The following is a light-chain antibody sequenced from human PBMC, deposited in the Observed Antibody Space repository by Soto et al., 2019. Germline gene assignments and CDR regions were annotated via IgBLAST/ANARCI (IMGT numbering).Light chain of an antibody. J-gene: IGKJ2*01. CDR1: QSLSNN. Sequence: EIVMTQSPATLSVSPGERATLSCRASQSLSNNLAWYQQKLGQAPRLLIYAATTRATGIPARFSGSGSGTEFTLTISSLQSEDFAVYYCQQYNKWPQYTFGQGTKLEIK. V-gene: IGKV3-15*01. CDR2: AAT. CDR3: QQYNKWPQYT.